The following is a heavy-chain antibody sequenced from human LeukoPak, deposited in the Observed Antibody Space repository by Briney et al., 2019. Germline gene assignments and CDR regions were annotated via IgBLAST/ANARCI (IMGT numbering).Heavy chain of an antibody. CDR1: GGSISSYY. CDR3: ARAIPSRGYSYGSIRWFDP. D-gene: IGHD5-18*01. Sequence: SETLSLTCTVSGGSISSYYWNWIRQPPGKGLEWIGYIYYSGSTNYNSSLKSRVIISVDTSKNQFSLKLSSVTAADTAVYYCARAIPSRGYSYGSIRWFDPWGQGTLVTVSS. J-gene: IGHJ5*02. V-gene: IGHV4-59*12. CDR2: IYYSGST.